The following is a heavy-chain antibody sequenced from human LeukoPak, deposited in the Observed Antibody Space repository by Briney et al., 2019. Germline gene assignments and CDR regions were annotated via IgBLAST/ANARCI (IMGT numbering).Heavy chain of an antibody. J-gene: IGHJ5*02. CDR2: MNPNSGNT. Sequence: ASVKVSCKASRYTFTSYDINWVRQATGQGLEWMGWMNPNSGNTGYAQKFQGRVTMTRNTSISTAYMELSSLRSEDTAVYYCARASLRYFDWLPPRGWFDPWGQGTLVTVSS. CDR1: RYTFTSYD. V-gene: IGHV1-8*01. CDR3: ARASLRYFDWLPPRGWFDP. D-gene: IGHD3-9*01.